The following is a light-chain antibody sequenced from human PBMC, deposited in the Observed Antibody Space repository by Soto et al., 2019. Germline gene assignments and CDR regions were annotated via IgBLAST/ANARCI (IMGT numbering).Light chain of an antibody. CDR1: QNINSF. CDR2: SAS. Sequence: DIQMTQSPSSLSASVGDRVIITCRASQNINSFLNWYQQKPGMAPKLLIHSASTLHSGVPSRFNGGGSGTDFTLTISSLQFEDFATYYCQQSYSTPTFGQGTKVDIK. J-gene: IGKJ1*01. CDR3: QQSYSTPT. V-gene: IGKV1-39*01.